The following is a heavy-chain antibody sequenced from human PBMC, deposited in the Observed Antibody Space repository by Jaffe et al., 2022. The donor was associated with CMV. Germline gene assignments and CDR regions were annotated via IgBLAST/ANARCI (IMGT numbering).Heavy chain of an antibody. CDR2: IIPILNMT. V-gene: IGHV1-69*09. D-gene: IGHD7-27*01. J-gene: IGHJ4*02. Sequence: QVHLVQSGAEVKKPGSSVKVSCKASGGTFSSFGISWFRQAPGQGLEWMGRIIPILNMTNYAQKFQGRVTVIADKSTGTAYMVLTGLGSEDTAIYYCGRVESPAWGIGDYYDSWGQGTLVTVSS. CDR1: GGTFSSFG. CDR3: GRVESPAWGIGDYYDS.